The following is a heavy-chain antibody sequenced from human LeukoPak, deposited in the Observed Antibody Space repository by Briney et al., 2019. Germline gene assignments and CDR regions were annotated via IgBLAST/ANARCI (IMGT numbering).Heavy chain of an antibody. CDR1: GFTFSSYG. CDR2: ISYDGSNK. Sequence: PGGSLRLSCAASGFTFSSYGMHWVRQAPGKGLEWVAVISYDGSNKYYADSVKGRFTISRDNSKNTLYLQMNSLRAEDTAVYYCGAGTAFDYWGQGTLVTVSS. CDR3: GAGTAFDY. V-gene: IGHV3-30*03. J-gene: IGHJ4*02. D-gene: IGHD6-13*01.